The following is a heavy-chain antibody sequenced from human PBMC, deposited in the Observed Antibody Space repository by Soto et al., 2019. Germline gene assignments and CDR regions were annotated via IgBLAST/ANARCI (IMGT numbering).Heavy chain of an antibody. D-gene: IGHD3-3*01. J-gene: IGHJ5*02. CDR1: GGSVSSGAFY. Sequence: QVQLQESGPGLVKPSQTLSLTCSVSGGSVSSGAFYWGWIRQSPGKGLECLGYIYSFGNTFYNPSLKIRFTIPLDTSKNHSPRRLTSVIAADPAIYYCGRVRGDGWGNFWWFDLWGQGTLVIVSS. CDR3: GRVRGDGWGNFWWFDL. V-gene: IGHV4-31*03. CDR2: IYSFGNT.